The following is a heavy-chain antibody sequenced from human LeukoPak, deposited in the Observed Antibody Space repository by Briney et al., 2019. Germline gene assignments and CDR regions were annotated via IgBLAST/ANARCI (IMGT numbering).Heavy chain of an antibody. Sequence: GGSLRLSCAASGFTFSSYAMTWVRQAPAKGLEWVSSISGSGDNTCYVDSLKGRFTISRDNSENTLYLQMNSLRAEDTAIYYCAKESVDARGYMDVWGKGTTVTVSS. CDR3: AKESVDARGYMDV. V-gene: IGHV3-23*01. CDR1: GFTFSSYA. D-gene: IGHD2-2*01. J-gene: IGHJ6*03. CDR2: ISGSGDNT.